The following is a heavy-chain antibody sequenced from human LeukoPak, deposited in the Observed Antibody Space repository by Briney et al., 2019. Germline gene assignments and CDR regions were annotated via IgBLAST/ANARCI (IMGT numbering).Heavy chain of an antibody. CDR1: GFTFSSYA. CDR2: ISGSGGST. CDR3: AKGIVVVITAQFDY. Sequence: GGSLRLSCAASGFTFSSYAMSWVRQASGKGLEWVSAISGSGGSTYYADSAKGRFTISRDNSKNTLYLQMNSLRAEDTAVYYCAKGIVVVITAQFDYWGQGTLVTVSS. J-gene: IGHJ4*02. D-gene: IGHD3-22*01. V-gene: IGHV3-23*01.